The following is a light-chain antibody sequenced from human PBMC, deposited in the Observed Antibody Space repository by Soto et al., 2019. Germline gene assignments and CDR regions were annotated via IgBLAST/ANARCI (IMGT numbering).Light chain of an antibody. J-gene: IGKJ5*01. V-gene: IGKV1-39*01. CDR3: QQSYRTLFT. CDR2: AAS. CDR1: QGISTF. Sequence: IQLTQSPSSLSASVGDRVTITCRASQGISTFLNWFQVRPGKAPKLLIYAASTLQRGVPSRFSGSGSGTDFTLTINSLQPEDFATYYCQQSYRTLFTFGQGTRLEIK.